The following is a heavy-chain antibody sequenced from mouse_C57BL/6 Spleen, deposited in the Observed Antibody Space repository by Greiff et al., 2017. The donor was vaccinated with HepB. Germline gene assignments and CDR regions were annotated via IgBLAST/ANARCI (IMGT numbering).Heavy chain of an antibody. D-gene: IGHD1-1*01. Sequence: QVQLQQPGAELVKPGASVKLSCKASGYTFTSYWMHWVKQRPGRGLEWIGRIDPNSGGTKYNEKVKSKATLTVDKPSSPAYMQLSSLSSEDSAVYYCALTTDYWYFDVWGTGTTVTVSS. V-gene: IGHV1-72*01. CDR1: GYTFTSYW. CDR3: ALTTDYWYFDV. CDR2: IDPNSGGT. J-gene: IGHJ1*03.